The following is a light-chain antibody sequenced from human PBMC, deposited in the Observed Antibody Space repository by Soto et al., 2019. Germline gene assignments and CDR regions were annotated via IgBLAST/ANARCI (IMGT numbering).Light chain of an antibody. CDR3: QKYNVAPLT. Sequence: DIQMTQSPSSLSASVGDRVTIACRASQGISIYLAWYQQKPGKVPQLLIYDASTLQSGVPSRFSGSGSGTYFTLNIRGLQPEDVASYYCQKYNVAPLTFGGGTKVEIK. CDR2: DAS. V-gene: IGKV1-27*01. J-gene: IGKJ4*01. CDR1: QGISIY.